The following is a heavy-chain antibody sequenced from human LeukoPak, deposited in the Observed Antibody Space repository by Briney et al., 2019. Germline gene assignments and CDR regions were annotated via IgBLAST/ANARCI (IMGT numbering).Heavy chain of an antibody. CDR1: DGSSGYY. CDR3: SRGRDQSKTGDY. CDR2: IQPSGIT. Sequence: SETLSLTCAVYDGSSGYYWSWIRQPPGKGLEWIGVIQPSGITSFNPSLKSRASISADTSKNQYSLKLTSVTAADTALYYCSRGRDQSKTGDYWGQGTLVTVSS. V-gene: IGHV4-34*01. J-gene: IGHJ4*02. D-gene: IGHD2-2*01.